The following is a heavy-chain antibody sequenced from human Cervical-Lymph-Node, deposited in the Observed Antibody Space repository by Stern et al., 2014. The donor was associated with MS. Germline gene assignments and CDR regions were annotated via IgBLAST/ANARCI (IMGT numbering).Heavy chain of an antibody. CDR2: ISVYNGNA. CDR3: ARDGRGDDGNWFDP. Sequence: VQLVESGAEVKRPGDSVKVSCKASGSTFTSRGIYWVRQAPGQGLEWMAWISVYNGNAKSAEKFPGRITMTRDKSATTVYMELGRLRADDTAVYYCARDGRGDDGNWFDPWGQGTLVTVSS. D-gene: IGHD1-1*01. V-gene: IGHV1-18*01. CDR1: GSTFTSRG. J-gene: IGHJ5*02.